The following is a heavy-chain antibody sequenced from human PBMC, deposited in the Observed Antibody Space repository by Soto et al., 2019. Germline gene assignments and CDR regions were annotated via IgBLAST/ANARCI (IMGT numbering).Heavy chain of an antibody. D-gene: IGHD1-7*01. V-gene: IGHV1-69*13. CDR3: ARNRTYHSSLRPYDGMDV. Sequence: SVKVSCPASGGTFAKFIMNWVRQTPGQGLEWMGGIGPLLGPPTYAEKFKGRVTISATGSTSTVYMGLTSLRSEDTAIYYCARNRTYHSSLRPYDGMDVWGQGTKVTVYS. J-gene: IGHJ6*01. CDR1: GGTFAKFI. CDR2: IGPLLGPP.